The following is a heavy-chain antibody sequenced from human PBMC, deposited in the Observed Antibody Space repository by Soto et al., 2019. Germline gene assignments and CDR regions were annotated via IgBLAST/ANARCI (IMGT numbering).Heavy chain of an antibody. CDR2: IDSSGEK. D-gene: IGHD6-19*01. CDR3: ARRHLAVAVSPWFDP. J-gene: IGHJ5*02. V-gene: IGHV2-26*01. Sequence: QVTLKESGPVLVKPTETLTLRCTVSGLSITDSEMGVSWIRQPPGQPLEWLAHIDSSGEKSYRTFLKSRHAISKDTSKSQIALTMTNMDPADTATYYCARRHLAVAVSPWFDPWGQGIPVTVSS. CDR1: GLSITDSEMG.